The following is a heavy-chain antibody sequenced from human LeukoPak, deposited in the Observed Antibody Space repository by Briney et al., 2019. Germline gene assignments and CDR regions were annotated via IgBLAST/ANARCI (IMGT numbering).Heavy chain of an antibody. CDR3: AREKDDPGDSGPLDA. V-gene: IGHV3-30*04. Sequence: GGSLRLSCAASGFTFSSYAMHWVRQAPGKGLEWVAVISYDGSNKYYADSVKGRFTISRDNAANTLFLQTSSLRAEDTAVYSCAREKDDPGDSGPLDACGQGDLVTVSP. CDR1: GFTFSSYA. D-gene: IGHD2-21*01. J-gene: IGHJ5*02. CDR2: ISYDGSNK.